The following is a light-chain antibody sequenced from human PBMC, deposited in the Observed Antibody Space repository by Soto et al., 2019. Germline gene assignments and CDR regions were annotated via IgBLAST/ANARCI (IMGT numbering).Light chain of an antibody. CDR2: DAS. V-gene: IGKV1-5*01. CDR3: QQFNTYPA. CDR1: QNINRW. J-gene: IGKJ1*01. Sequence: DIQMTRSPSTLSASVGDRVTITFRASQNINRWLAWYQQKPGEAPKLLIYDASNLESGVPSRFSGSGSGTDFTLTISGLQPDDFATYYCQQFNTYPAFGQGTKVDIK.